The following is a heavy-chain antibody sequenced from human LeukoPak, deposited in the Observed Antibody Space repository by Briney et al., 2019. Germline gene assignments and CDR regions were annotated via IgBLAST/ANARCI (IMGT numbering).Heavy chain of an antibody. J-gene: IGHJ6*02. V-gene: IGHV3-9*01. D-gene: IGHD2-21*01. CDR1: GFRFDDYG. CDR3: AKDESTGGFALGYFYGMGV. Sequence: AGGSLRLSRVVSGFRFDDYGMHWVRHAPGRGLEWVSGISWSGTTTGYADSVKGRFTISRDSAKNSLYPQMDSLRVEDTALYYCAKDESTGGFALGYFYGMGVWGQGTTVTVSS. CDR2: ISWSGTTT.